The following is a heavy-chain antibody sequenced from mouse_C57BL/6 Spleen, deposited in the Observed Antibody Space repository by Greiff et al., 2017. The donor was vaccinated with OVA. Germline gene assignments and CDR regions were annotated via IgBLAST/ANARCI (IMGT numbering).Heavy chain of an antibody. CDR2: INPNNGGT. CDR1: GYTFTDYY. Sequence: EVKLQQSGPELVKPGASVKISCKASGYTFTDYYMNWVKQSHGKSLEWIGDINPNNGGTSYNQKFKGKATLTVDKSSSTAYMELRSLTSEDSAVYYCAIKPTYYAMDYWGQGTSVTVSS. CDR3: AIKPTYYAMDY. J-gene: IGHJ4*01. V-gene: IGHV1-26*01.